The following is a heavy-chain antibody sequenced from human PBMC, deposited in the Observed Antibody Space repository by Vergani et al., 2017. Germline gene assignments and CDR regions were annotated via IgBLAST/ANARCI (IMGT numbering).Heavy chain of an antibody. CDR1: GFTFDDYA. V-gene: IGHV3-9*01. CDR2: ISWNSCSI. CDR3: AKDSSTNYYYMDV. Sequence: EVQLVESGGGLVQPGRSLRLSCAASGFTFDDYAMHWVRQAPGKGLEWVSGISWNSCSIGYADSVKGRFTISRDNAKNSLYLQMNSLRAEDTALYYCAKDSSTNYYYMDVWGKGTTVTVSS. J-gene: IGHJ6*03. D-gene: IGHD2-2*01.